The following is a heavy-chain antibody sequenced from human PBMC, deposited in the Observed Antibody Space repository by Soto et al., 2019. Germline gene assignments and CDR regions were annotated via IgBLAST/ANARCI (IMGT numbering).Heavy chain of an antibody. CDR1: GFSFSEYY. CDR2: ISSSSSYT. CDR3: ARGPAAVPPNWFDP. V-gene: IGHV3-11*06. Sequence: QVQLVESGGGLVKPGGSLRLSCAASGFSFSEYYMSWIRQAPGKGLEWVSYISSSSSYTNYADSVKGRFTISRDNAKNSLYLQMNSLRAEDTAVYYCARGPAAVPPNWFDPWGQGTLVTVSS. D-gene: IGHD2-2*01. J-gene: IGHJ5*02.